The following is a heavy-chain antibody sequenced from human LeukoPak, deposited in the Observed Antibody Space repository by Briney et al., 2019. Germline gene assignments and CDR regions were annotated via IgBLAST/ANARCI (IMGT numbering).Heavy chain of an antibody. CDR3: AKDREYSYVYDAFDI. J-gene: IGHJ3*02. V-gene: IGHV3-23*01. Sequence: GGSLRLSCAASGFTFSTYAMSWVRQAPGKGLEWVSGMSGSGGSTYYADSVKGRFTISRDNSKKTLFLQMNTLRAEDTAIYYCAKDREYSYVYDAFDIWGQGTLVTVSS. CDR1: GFTFSTYA. D-gene: IGHD3-16*01. CDR2: MSGSGGST.